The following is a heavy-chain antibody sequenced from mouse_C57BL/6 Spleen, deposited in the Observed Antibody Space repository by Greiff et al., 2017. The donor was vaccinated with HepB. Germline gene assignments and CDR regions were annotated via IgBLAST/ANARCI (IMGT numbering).Heavy chain of an antibody. D-gene: IGHD1-1*01. V-gene: IGHV1-61*01. CDR1: GYTFTSYW. CDR2: IYPSDSET. Sequence: QVQLKQPGAELVRPGSSVKLSCKASGYTFTSYWMDWVKQRPGQGLEWIGNIYPSDSETHYNQKFKDKATLTVDKSSSTAYMQLSSLTSEDSAVYYCARYYYGSSAWYFDVWGTGTTVTVSS. J-gene: IGHJ1*03. CDR3: ARYYYGSSAWYFDV.